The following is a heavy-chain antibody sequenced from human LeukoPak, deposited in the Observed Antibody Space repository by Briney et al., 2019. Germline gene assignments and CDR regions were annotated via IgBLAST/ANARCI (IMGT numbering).Heavy chain of an antibody. D-gene: IGHD5-24*01. J-gene: IGHJ4*02. CDR2: MHYRGTT. Sequence: TSETLSLTCTVSGVSISSSNNFWGWIRQPPGKGLEWIGRMHYRGTTYYIPSLKSRVTISVDTSKNQFSLKLSSVTAADTAVYYCARHEEEDGYNAKTFDFWGQGTLVTVSS. V-gene: IGHV4-39*01. CDR1: GVSISSSNNF. CDR3: ARHEEEDGYNAKTFDF.